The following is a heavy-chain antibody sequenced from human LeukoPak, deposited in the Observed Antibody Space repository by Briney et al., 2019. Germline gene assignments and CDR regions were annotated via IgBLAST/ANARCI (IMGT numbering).Heavy chain of an antibody. D-gene: IGHD3-16*01. CDR3: ARGGVLPRGFDS. CDR2: IYYSGTT. J-gene: IGHJ5*01. Sequence: SETLSLTCTVSGGSISSYYWSWIRQPPGKGLEWIGYIYYSGTTNHNPSLKSRVTISLDTSKNQLSLNLTSVTAADTAVYYCARGGVLPRGFDSWGQGTLVTVSS. CDR1: GGSISSYY. V-gene: IGHV4-59*01.